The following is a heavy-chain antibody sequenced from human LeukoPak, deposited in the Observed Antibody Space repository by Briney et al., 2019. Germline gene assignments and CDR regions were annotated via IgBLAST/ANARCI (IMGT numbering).Heavy chain of an antibody. CDR1: DGSMGTYY. V-gene: IGHV4-59*08. D-gene: IGHD2-2*01. Sequence: SETLSLTCSVSDGSMGTYYWGWIRQPPGKGQEWIGYIYYSGSTTYNPSLKSRVTVSVDTSKNQFSLKLTSMTAADTAVYYCARGRLGRQHASFFDTWGQGTLVTVSS. CDR3: ARGRLGRQHASFFDT. J-gene: IGHJ4*02. CDR2: IYYSGST.